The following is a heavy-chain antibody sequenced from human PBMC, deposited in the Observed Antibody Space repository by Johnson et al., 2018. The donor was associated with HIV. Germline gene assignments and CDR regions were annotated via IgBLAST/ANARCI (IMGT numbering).Heavy chain of an antibody. D-gene: IGHD3-10*01. CDR2: IWFDGSKK. CDR3: ARDIVRYATVWFGAGAFDI. J-gene: IGHJ3*02. Sequence: QVQLVESGGGVVQSGRSLRLSCAASGVSFSDYAMHWVRQAPGKGLEWVAVIWFDGSKKYYTDSVKGRFTISRDNSKNTLYLQMNSLRAEGTAVYYWARDIVRYATVWFGAGAFDIWGQGTMVTVSS. CDR1: GVSFSDYA. V-gene: IGHV3-33*01.